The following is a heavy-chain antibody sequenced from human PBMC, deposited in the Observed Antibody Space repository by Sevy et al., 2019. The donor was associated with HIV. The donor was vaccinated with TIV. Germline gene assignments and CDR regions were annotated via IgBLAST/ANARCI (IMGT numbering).Heavy chain of an antibody. CDR2: ISYDGSNK. J-gene: IGHJ4*02. CDR1: GFTFSSYG. Sequence: GGSLRLSCAASGFTFSSYGMHWVRQAPGKGLEWVAVISYDGSNKYYADSVKGRFTISRDNSKNTLYLQMNSLRAEDTALYYCANGGGGYGDDGNYLDYWGQGTLVTVSS. D-gene: IGHD4-17*01. V-gene: IGHV3-30*18. CDR3: ANGGGGYGDDGNYLDY.